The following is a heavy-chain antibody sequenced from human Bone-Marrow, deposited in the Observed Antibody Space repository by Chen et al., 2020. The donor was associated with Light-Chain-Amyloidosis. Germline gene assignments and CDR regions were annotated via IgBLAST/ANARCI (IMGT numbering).Heavy chain of an antibody. D-gene: IGHD2-2*01. CDR1: GFTFNDYW. V-gene: IGHV3-74*01. J-gene: IGHJ4*02. CDR2: IKSDGSAT. Sequence: EVQLVEFGGGLVQPGGSLRLSCAASGFTFNDYWMHWVRQVPGKGLVWVARIKSDGSATNYADSVKGRFTVSRDNAKNTLYLQMKSLRAEDTAVYYCTRGDCTSTSCFLDFWGQGTLVTVSS. CDR3: TRGDCTSTSCFLDF.